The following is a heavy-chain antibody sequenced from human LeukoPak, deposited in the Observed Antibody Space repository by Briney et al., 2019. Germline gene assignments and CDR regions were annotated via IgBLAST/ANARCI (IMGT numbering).Heavy chain of an antibody. D-gene: IGHD2/OR15-2a*01. CDR3: AKTLSNRDAFDI. CDR1: GGSISDVYSY. J-gene: IGHJ3*02. CDR2: IYYTGST. Sequence: PSETLSLTCTVSGGSISDVYSYWGWIRQPPGKGLEWIGSIYYTGSTFYNPSLKSRVTMSVDTSKNQFSLRMSSVIAADTAIYYCAKTLSNRDAFDIWGQGTMVTVSS. V-gene: IGHV4-39*01.